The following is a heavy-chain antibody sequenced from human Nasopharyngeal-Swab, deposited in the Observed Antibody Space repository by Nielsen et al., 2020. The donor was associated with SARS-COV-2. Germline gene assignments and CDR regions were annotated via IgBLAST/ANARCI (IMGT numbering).Heavy chain of an antibody. CDR1: GFTFSRYA. CDR3: ARDNIELISPCYYMDV. J-gene: IGHJ6*03. CDR2: ISYDGSNI. Sequence: GGSLRLSCAASGFTFSRYAMHWVRQAPGKGLECVALISYDGSNIQYADSVRGRFTISRDNSKNTLYPQMNSLRAEDTAVYYCARDNIELISPCYYMDVWGKGTTVTVSS. D-gene: IGHD3-16*01. V-gene: IGHV3-33*05.